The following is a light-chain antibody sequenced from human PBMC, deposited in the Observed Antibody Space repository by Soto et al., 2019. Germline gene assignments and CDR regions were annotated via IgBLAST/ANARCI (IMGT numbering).Light chain of an antibody. Sequence: DIQMTQSPSSLSASVVDRVTITCRASQSISSYLNWYQQKPGKAPKLLIYAASSLQSGVPSRFSGSGSGTDFTLTISCLQSEDFATYFCQQSYTTPITFGQGTRLEIK. CDR3: QQSYTTPIT. CDR2: AAS. V-gene: IGKV1-39*01. CDR1: QSISSY. J-gene: IGKJ5*01.